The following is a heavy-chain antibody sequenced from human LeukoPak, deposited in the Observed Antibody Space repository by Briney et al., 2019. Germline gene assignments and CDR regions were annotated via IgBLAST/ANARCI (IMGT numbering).Heavy chain of an antibody. CDR1: GFTFSDYY. Sequence: PGRSLTLSCAPSGFTFSDYYMSCIRQAPGKGLEWVSYISSSGSTIYYADSVKGRFTISRDNAKNSLYLQMNSLRAEDTGVYYCARVRLPRGYYMDVWGKGTTVTISS. J-gene: IGHJ6*03. CDR3: ARVRLPRGYYMDV. V-gene: IGHV3-11*01. CDR2: ISSSGSTI.